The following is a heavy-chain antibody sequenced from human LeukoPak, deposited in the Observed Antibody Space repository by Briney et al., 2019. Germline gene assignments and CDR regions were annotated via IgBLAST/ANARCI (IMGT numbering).Heavy chain of an antibody. Sequence: SETLSLTCTVSGGSISSYYWSWIRQPAGKGLEWIGRIYTSGSTNYNPSLKSRVTISVDKSKNQFSLKLSSVTAADTAVYYCARGPVTIFGVVIIPDYFDCWGQGTLVTVSS. D-gene: IGHD3-3*01. CDR2: IYTSGST. V-gene: IGHV4-4*07. J-gene: IGHJ4*02. CDR3: ARGPVTIFGVVIIPDYFDC. CDR1: GGSISSYY.